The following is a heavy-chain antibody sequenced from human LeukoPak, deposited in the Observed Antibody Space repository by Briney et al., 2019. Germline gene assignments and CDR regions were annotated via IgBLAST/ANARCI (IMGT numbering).Heavy chain of an antibody. CDR2: IHWNDDK. V-gene: IGHV2-5*01. CDR1: GFSVITPGVG. D-gene: IGHD5-24*01. CDR3: AQRPREGNWFDP. Sequence: GSTLVKPTQTRTLTCTFSGFSVITPGVGVGWIRQPPGKALEWLALIHWNDDKRYSPSLKSRLTITKDTSKNQVVLTMTNIRPGDRATFYCAQRPREGNWFDPWGQGTLVTVSS. J-gene: IGHJ5*02.